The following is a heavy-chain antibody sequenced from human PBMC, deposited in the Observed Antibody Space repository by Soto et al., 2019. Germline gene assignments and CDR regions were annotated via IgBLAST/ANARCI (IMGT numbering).Heavy chain of an antibody. CDR2: INHSGST. V-gene: IGHV4-34*01. Sequence: ASETLSLTCAVYGGSFSDYYWSWIRQPPGKGLEWIGEINHSGSTNYNPSLKSRVTISVDTSKNQFSLKLTSVTAADTAVYYCAREEGGGYDHRWFDPWGQGTLVTVSS. CDR1: GGSFSDYY. CDR3: AREEGGGYDHRWFDP. D-gene: IGHD5-12*01. J-gene: IGHJ5*02.